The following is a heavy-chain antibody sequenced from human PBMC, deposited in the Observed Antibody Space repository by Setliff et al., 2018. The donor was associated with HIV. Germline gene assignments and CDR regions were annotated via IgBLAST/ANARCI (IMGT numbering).Heavy chain of an antibody. CDR3: ARRSGASYYSEFYYYMDV. J-gene: IGHJ6*03. V-gene: IGHV4-59*08. D-gene: IGHD2-15*01. CDR2: IYDSGST. Sequence: SETLSLTCTVSGASMRGHYWNWIRQPPGKTLEWIGYIYDSGSTNYNPSLKSRVTMSVDTSNNQFSLKLTSVTAADSAVYYCARRSGASYYSEFYYYMDVWGKGTTVTVSS. CDR1: GASMRGHY.